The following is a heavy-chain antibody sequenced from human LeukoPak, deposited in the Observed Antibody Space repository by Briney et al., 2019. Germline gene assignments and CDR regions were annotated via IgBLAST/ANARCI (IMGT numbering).Heavy chain of an antibody. CDR1: GGSISTYY. J-gene: IGHJ4*02. D-gene: IGHD6-13*01. V-gene: IGHV4-59*01. CDR3: AREYSSFEY. CDR2: IHYSGST. Sequence: SETLSLTCTVSGGSISTYYWSWIRQPPGKGLEWIGYIHYSGSTDYNPSLRSRVTISVDTSKNQLSLKLTSVTAADTAAYYCAREYSSFEYWGQGTLVTVSS.